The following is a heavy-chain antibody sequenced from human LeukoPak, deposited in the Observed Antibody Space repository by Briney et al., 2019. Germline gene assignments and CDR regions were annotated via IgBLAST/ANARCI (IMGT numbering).Heavy chain of an antibody. Sequence: SETLSLTCTVSGGSIKSYYWSWIRQPAGEGLEWLGHIYASGTTNYNPSLNSRVTMSVDTSKNQFSLRLASVTAADTAVYYCARDRGSSGGFDYWGQGTLVTVSS. CDR1: GGSIKSYY. V-gene: IGHV4-4*07. CDR3: ARDRGSSGGFDY. D-gene: IGHD3-16*01. CDR2: IYASGTT. J-gene: IGHJ4*02.